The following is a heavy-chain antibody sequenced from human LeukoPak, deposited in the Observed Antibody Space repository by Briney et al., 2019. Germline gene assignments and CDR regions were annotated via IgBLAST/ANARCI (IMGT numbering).Heavy chain of an antibody. CDR2: ISDTATTI. CDR3: ARHKRASQVYFDY. Sequence: GGSLRLSCAASGFAFSDHSMSWVRQSPGRGLEWVSFISDTATTIYYADSVRGRFTISRDNAKNSLYLQMNTLRAEDTAVYYCARHKRASQVYFDYWGQGTLVTASS. V-gene: IGHV3-48*01. CDR1: GFAFSDHS. J-gene: IGHJ4*02.